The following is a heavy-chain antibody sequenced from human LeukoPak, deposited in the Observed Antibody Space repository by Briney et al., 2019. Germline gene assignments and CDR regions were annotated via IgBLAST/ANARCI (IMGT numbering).Heavy chain of an antibody. Sequence: GGSLRLSCAASGFTVSSNYMSWVRQAPGKGLEWVSVIYSGGSTYYADSVKGRFTIPRDNSKNTLYLQMNSLRAEDTAVYYCARGSSYGDYVVDYWGQGTLVTVSS. CDR1: GFTVSSNY. V-gene: IGHV3-66*01. CDR3: ARGSSYGDYVVDY. CDR2: IYSGGST. D-gene: IGHD4-17*01. J-gene: IGHJ4*02.